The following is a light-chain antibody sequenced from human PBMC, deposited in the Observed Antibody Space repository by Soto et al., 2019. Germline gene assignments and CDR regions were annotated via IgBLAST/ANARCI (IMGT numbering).Light chain of an antibody. J-gene: IGLJ1*01. CDR2: EVS. CDR3: SSYTSSSTSYV. CDR1: SSDVGGYNY. Sequence: LTQPASVSGSPGQSITISCTGTSSDVGGYNYVSWYQQHPGKAPKLMIYEVSNRPSGVSNRFPGSKSGNTASLTISGLQAEDEADYYCSSYTSSSTSYVFGTGTKVTVL. V-gene: IGLV2-14*01.